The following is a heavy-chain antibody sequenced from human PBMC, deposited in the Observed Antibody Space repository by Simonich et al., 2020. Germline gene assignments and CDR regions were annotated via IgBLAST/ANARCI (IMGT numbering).Heavy chain of an antibody. J-gene: IGHJ3*02. CDR3: ARVSGGTAMVTSTFDI. Sequence: QVQLVQSGAEVKKPGASVKVSCKASGYTFTGYYMHWVRQAPGQGLGWMEWNNPHNGGTNYAQKFQGRVTMTRDTSISTAYMELSRLRSDDTAVYYCARVSGGTAMVTSTFDIWGQGTMVTVSS. CDR1: GYTFTGYY. D-gene: IGHD5-18*01. V-gene: IGHV1-2*02. CDR2: NNPHNGGT.